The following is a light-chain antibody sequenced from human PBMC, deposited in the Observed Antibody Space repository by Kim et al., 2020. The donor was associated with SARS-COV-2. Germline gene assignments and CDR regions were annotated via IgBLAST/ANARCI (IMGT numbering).Light chain of an antibody. CDR2: LNSDGSH. CDR3: QTWGTGIRV. Sequence: ASVKLTCTLSSGHSSYAIAWHQQQPEKGPRYLMKLNSDGSHSKGDGIPDRLSGSSSGAERYLTISSLQSEDEADYYCQTWGTGIRVFGGGTKLTVL. J-gene: IGLJ3*02. V-gene: IGLV4-69*01. CDR1: SGHSSYA.